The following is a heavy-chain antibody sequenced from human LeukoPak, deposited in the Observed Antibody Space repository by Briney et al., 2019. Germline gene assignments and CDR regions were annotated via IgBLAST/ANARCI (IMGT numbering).Heavy chain of an antibody. D-gene: IGHD5-12*01. CDR2: ITSGSTYI. CDR1: TFTFSSYS. V-gene: IGHV3-21*01. CDR3: ARDLRGYDSSWFDP. Sequence: GGSLRLSCAASSTFTFSSYSMNWVRQAPGKGLEWVSSITSGSTYIYYLDSVKGRFTISRDNAKNSLYLQMNSLRAEDTANYYCARDLRGYDSSWFDPWGQGTLVTVSS. J-gene: IGHJ5*02.